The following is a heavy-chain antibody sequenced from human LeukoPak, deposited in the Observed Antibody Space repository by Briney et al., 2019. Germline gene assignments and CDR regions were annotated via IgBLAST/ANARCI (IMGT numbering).Heavy chain of an antibody. V-gene: IGHV3-23*01. CDR1: GFTFSSYA. D-gene: IGHD6-19*01. J-gene: IGHJ4*02. CDR3: AEGGSARYFDS. Sequence: PGGSLRLSCAASGFTFSSYAMSWVRQAPGKGLEWVSSISNSGDSTYYADSVKGRFTISRDNSKSTLYLQMYSLSAEDTALYYCAEGGSARYFDSWGPGTLVTVSS. CDR2: ISNSGDST.